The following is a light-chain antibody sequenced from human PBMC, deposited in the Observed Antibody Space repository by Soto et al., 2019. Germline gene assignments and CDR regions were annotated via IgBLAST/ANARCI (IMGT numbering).Light chain of an antibody. Sequence: QPVLTQPPSASGTPGQRITISCSGSSSNIGTNPVNWYQQLPATAPKLLIYTNNQRPSGVPDRFSGSRSGTSASLAISGLQSEDEAEYYCSSYTNINTRACVFGTGTKVTVL. CDR1: SSNIGTNP. J-gene: IGLJ1*01. CDR3: SSYTNINTRACV. CDR2: TNN. V-gene: IGLV1-44*01.